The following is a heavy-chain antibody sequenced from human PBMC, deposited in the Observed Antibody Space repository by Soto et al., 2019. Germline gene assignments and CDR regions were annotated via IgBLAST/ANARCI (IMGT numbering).Heavy chain of an antibody. V-gene: IGHV4-59*01. CDR2: IFHSGSA. Sequence: SETLSLTCTVSGGSISSYYWSWIRHPPGKGLEWIGYIFHSGSANYNPSLSSRVTMSIDTSKNQFSLKLTSVTAADTAVYYCARDNRHGVDYGLDVWGQGTSVTVSS. CDR3: ARDNRHGVDYGLDV. J-gene: IGHJ6*02. CDR1: GGSISSYY. D-gene: IGHD3-16*01.